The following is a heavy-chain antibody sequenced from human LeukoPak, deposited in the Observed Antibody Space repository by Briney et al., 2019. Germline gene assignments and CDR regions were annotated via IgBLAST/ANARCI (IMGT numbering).Heavy chain of an antibody. CDR1: GLTFNNYA. J-gene: IGHJ4*02. V-gene: IGHV3-23*01. D-gene: IGHD4-11*01. CDR3: ARWGNDYSQFDS. CDR2: VSGSGDNT. Sequence: GGSLRLSCAASGLTFNNYAMTWVRQAPGKGLEWVSVVSGSGDNTNYADSVKGRFTISRDNSKNTLFLQMNSLRTEDTAVYFCARWGNDYSQFDSWGQGTLVTVS.